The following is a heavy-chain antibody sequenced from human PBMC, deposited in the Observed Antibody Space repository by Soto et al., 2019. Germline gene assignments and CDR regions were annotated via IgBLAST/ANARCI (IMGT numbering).Heavy chain of an antibody. Sequence: GGSLRLSCAASGFTFSSYAMSWVRQAPGKGLEWVSAISGSGGSTYYADSVKGRFTISRDNSKNTLYLQMNSLRAEDTAVYYCAKDHFPGIAVTKGELVLGSPDYWGQGTLVTVSS. CDR3: AKDHFPGIAVTKGELVLGSPDY. D-gene: IGHD6-19*01. V-gene: IGHV3-23*01. CDR2: ISGSGGST. CDR1: GFTFSSYA. J-gene: IGHJ4*02.